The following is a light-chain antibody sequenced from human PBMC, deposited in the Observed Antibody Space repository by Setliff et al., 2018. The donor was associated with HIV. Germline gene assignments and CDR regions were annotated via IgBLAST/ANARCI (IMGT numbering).Light chain of an antibody. CDR1: SSDVGGYNY. CDR3: SSYTSNSRVV. CDR2: DVS. Sequence: SALAQPASVSGSPGQSITISCTGTSSDVGGYNYVSWYQQHPGRAPKLMIYDVSYRPSGVSNRFSGSKSGNTASLTISGLQAEDEADYYCSSYTSNSRVVFGGGTKVTVL. J-gene: IGLJ2*01. V-gene: IGLV2-14*03.